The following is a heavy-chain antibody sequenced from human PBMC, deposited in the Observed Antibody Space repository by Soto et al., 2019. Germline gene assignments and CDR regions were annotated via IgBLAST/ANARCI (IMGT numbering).Heavy chain of an antibody. J-gene: IGHJ4*02. V-gene: IGHV1-46*01. CDR3: ERDVIGHDNYETTGYYLDH. CDR1: GYSFTNFH. Sequence: QVQLSQFGAEVKKPGASVKVSCQACGYSFTNFHIHWVRQAPGQGLEWMGLIDPSGGITRDAQSRQGRITMTRDASTSTVYMELRSLTSEDTAVYYCERDVIGHDNYETTGYYLDHWGQGTLVTVSS. D-gene: IGHD3-22*01. CDR2: IDPSGGIT.